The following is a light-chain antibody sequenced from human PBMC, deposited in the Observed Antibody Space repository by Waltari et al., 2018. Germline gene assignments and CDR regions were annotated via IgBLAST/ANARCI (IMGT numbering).Light chain of an antibody. CDR1: QSINRN. CDR3: QQYNDWPDT. CDR2: GTS. Sequence: EMVMTQSPGTLSVSPGERATLPCRASQSINRNLAWYQQKSGQAPRLLIYGTSTRATGIPARFSGSGSGTEFTLTISSLQSEDFAVYYCQQYNDWPDTFGQGTRLEIK. J-gene: IGKJ5*01. V-gene: IGKV3-15*01.